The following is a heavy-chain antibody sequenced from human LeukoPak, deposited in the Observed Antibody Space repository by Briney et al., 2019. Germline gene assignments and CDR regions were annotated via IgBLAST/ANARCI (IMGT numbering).Heavy chain of an antibody. Sequence: ASETLSLTCTVSGGSIRSSYYYWGWIRQPPGKGLEWIGSIYDSGSTYYNPSLKSRVTISVDTSKNQFSLKLNSVTAADTAVYYCARASSRDYYDSSGYFGDYWGQGTLVTVSS. J-gene: IGHJ4*02. CDR1: GGSIRSSYYY. V-gene: IGHV4-39*01. CDR2: IYDSGST. CDR3: ARASSRDYYDSSGYFGDY. D-gene: IGHD3-22*01.